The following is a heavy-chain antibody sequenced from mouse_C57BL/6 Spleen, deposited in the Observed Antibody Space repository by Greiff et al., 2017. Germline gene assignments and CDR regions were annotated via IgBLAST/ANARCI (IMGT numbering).Heavy chain of an antibody. D-gene: IGHD1-1*01. CDR1: GYTFTSYW. Sequence: QVQLQQSGAELVKPGASVKLSCKASGYTFTSYWMHWVKQRPGQGLEWIGMIHPNSGSTNYNEKFKSKATLTVDKSSSTAYMQLSSLTSEDSAVYYCAREDYYGRNYFDYWGQGTTLTVSS. V-gene: IGHV1-64*01. J-gene: IGHJ2*01. CDR2: IHPNSGST. CDR3: AREDYYGRNYFDY.